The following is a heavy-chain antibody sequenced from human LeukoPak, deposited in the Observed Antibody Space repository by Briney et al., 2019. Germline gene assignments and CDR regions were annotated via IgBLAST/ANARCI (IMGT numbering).Heavy chain of an antibody. CDR2: MNPNRGNT. V-gene: IGHV1-8*03. CDR3: ARLGGYCSSTSCLTDDY. CDR1: GYTFTSYD. J-gene: IGHJ4*02. Sequence: ASVKVSCKASGYTFTSYDINWGRQATGEGHEWMGGMNPNRGNTGYAQKFQGRVTSTRNTTISTAYMELSSLRSEDTAVYYCARLGGYCSSTSCLTDDYWGQGTLVTVSS. D-gene: IGHD2-2*01.